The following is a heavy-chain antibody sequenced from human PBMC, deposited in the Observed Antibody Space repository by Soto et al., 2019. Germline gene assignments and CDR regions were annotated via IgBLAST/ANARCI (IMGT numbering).Heavy chain of an antibody. V-gene: IGHV3-64*01. CDR2: ISSNGGST. Sequence: EVQLVESGGGLVQPGGSLRLSCAASGFTFSSYAMHWVRQAPGKGLEYVSAISSNGGSTYYANSVKGRFNISRDNSKNTLYLQMGSLRAEDMAVYYCARAPYYYGSGSYYSNAFDIWGQGTMVTVSS. J-gene: IGHJ3*02. D-gene: IGHD3-10*01. CDR3: ARAPYYYGSGSYYSNAFDI. CDR1: GFTFSSYA.